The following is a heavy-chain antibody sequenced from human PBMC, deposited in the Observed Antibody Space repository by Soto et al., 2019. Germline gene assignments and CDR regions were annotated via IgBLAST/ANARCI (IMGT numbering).Heavy chain of an antibody. Sequence: GGSLRLSCSASGFTFSSYAMHWVRQAPGKGLEYVSAISSNGGSTYYADSVKGRFTISRDNSKNTLYLQMSSLRAEDTAVYYCVKWQQQLDNRLAPWGQGTLVTVSS. CDR2: ISSNGGST. CDR1: GFTFSSYA. D-gene: IGHD6-13*01. CDR3: VKWQQQLDNRLAP. J-gene: IGHJ5*02. V-gene: IGHV3-64D*08.